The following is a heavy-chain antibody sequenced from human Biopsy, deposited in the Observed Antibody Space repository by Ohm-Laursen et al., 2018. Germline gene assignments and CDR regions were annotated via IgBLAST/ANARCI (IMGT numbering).Heavy chain of an antibody. CDR2: ISNIGST. J-gene: IGHJ4*02. Sequence: DTLSLTCTVSGASVTSGSYYWSWIRQPPGKGLEWLGYISNIGSTNYNPSLKSRVTISVDTSKNHFSLKLTSVTAADTAVYYCARESALAGDFDSWGQGTLVTVSS. CDR3: ARESALAGDFDS. V-gene: IGHV4-61*01. D-gene: IGHD6-19*01. CDR1: GASVTSGSYY.